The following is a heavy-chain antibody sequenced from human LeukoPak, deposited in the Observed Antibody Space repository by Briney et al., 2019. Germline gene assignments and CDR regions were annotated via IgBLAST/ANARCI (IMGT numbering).Heavy chain of an antibody. CDR1: GFTFSTYS. V-gene: IGHV3-48*01. J-gene: IGHJ4*02. D-gene: IGHD6-13*01. Sequence: PGGSLRLSCAASGFTFSTYSMNWVRQAPGKGLEWVSFISPVGSPIYYADSVKGRFTISRDNAKNTLYLQMNSLRAEDTAVYYCARDIFSVWDAAGPTPFDHWGQGTLVTVSS. CDR2: ISPVGSPI. CDR3: ARDIFSVWDAAGPTPFDH.